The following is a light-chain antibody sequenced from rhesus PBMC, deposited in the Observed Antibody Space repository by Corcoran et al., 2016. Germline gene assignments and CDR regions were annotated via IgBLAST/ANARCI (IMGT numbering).Light chain of an antibody. CDR2: GAS. CDR1: QSVSSS. V-gene: IGKV3-24*01. Sequence: EIVMTQSPATLSLSPGERATLSCRASQSVSSSLAWYQQKPGQAPRLLIYGASRRATGIPDGFSGRGSGTDFTLTISSLEPEDVAVYYCLQHSNWPLTFGGGTKVELK. J-gene: IGKJ4*01. CDR3: LQHSNWPLT.